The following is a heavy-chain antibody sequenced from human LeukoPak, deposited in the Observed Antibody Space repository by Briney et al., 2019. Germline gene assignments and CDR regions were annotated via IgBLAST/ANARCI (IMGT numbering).Heavy chain of an antibody. CDR3: ARDGYHYYGSGTYFGYYYMDV. J-gene: IGHJ6*03. Sequence: GGSLRLSCAASGFTFSSYEMNWVRQAPGKGLEWVSYISGSGSAIYYADSVKGRFTISRDNAKNSLYLQMNSLRAEDTAVYYCARDGYHYYGSGTYFGYYYMDVWGKGTTVTVSS. V-gene: IGHV3-48*03. D-gene: IGHD3-10*01. CDR1: GFTFSSYE. CDR2: ISGSGSAI.